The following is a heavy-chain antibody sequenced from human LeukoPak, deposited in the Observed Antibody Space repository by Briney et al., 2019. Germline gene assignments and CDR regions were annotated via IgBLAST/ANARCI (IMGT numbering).Heavy chain of an antibody. D-gene: IGHD2-15*01. CDR3: ARARHDSSGLNQAGAGDFDY. CDR2: IYRGGNT. Sequence: GGSLRLSCAASGFTVSTSYMSWVRQAPGKGPEWVSVIYRGGNTYYADSVQGRFTISSDNSKNTPYLQMDSLRAEDTAVYYCARARHDSSGLNQAGAGDFDYWGQGTLVTVSS. CDR1: GFTVSTSY. J-gene: IGHJ4*02. V-gene: IGHV3-53*01.